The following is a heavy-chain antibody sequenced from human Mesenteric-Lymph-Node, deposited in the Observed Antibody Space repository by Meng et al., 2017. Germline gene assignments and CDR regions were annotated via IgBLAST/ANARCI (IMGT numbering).Heavy chain of an antibody. CDR1: GYSFTNYW. J-gene: IGHJ3*02. V-gene: IGHV5-51*01. CDR2: FFPGDSTT. Sequence: GESLKISCKASGYSFTNYWIGWVRQMPGKGLEWIGIFFPGDSTTQYGPSFQGQVTISSDKSINTAFLHWTSLEVSDSAIYYCARSAVLHAFDIWGQGTMVTVSS. D-gene: IGHD2-2*01. CDR3: ARSAVLHAFDI.